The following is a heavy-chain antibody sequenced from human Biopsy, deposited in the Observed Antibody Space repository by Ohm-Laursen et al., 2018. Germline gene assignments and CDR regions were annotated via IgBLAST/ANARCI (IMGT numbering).Heavy chain of an antibody. V-gene: IGHV3-9*01. CDR1: GFIFDDYA. Sequence: SLRLSCAASGFIFDDYAMHWVRQAPGKGLEWVSGISWDSGRIDYADSVKGRFTISRDNAKNSLYLQMNSLRAEDTAVYYCAREGYCSRTSCYPDYWGQGTPVTVSS. CDR2: ISWDSGRI. J-gene: IGHJ4*02. D-gene: IGHD2-2*01. CDR3: AREGYCSRTSCYPDY.